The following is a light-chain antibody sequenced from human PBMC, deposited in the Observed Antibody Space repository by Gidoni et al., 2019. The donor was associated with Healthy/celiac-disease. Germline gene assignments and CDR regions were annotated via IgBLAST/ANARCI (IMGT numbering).Light chain of an antibody. CDR1: QSLLHSNGYNY. J-gene: IGKJ3*01. Sequence: IVMMTSPLPFPVTPAEPASISCRSSQSLLHSNGYNYLDWYLQKPGQSPQLLIYLGSNRASGVPDRFSGSGSGTDFTLKISRVEAEDVGVYYCMQALQTPFTFGPGTKVDIK. CDR3: MQALQTPFT. V-gene: IGKV2-28*01. CDR2: LGS.